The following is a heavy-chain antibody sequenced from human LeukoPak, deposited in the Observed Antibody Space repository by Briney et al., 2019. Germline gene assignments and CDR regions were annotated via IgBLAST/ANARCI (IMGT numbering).Heavy chain of an antibody. CDR1: GFTFSSYA. CDR2: ISGSGGST. V-gene: IGHV3-23*01. D-gene: IGHD2-15*01. CDR3: AKAPRTYCSGGSCYSLVFDY. Sequence: PGGSLRLSCAASGFTFSSYAMSWVRQAPGKGLEWVSAISGSGGSTYYADSVKGRFTISRDNSKNTLYLQMNSLRAEDTAVYYCAKAPRTYCSGGSCYSLVFDYWGQGTLVTVSS. J-gene: IGHJ4*02.